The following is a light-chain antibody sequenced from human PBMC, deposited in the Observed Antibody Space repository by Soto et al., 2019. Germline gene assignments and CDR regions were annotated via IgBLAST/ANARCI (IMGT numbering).Light chain of an antibody. Sequence: DIQMTQSPSSLSASVGDRVTITCRASESINRHLNWYQQQPGSAPKLLIYAASSLQNGVPSRFRGGGSGTDFTLIITNLQPEDFATYYCQQSYTALSITFGQGTRLEIK. CDR1: ESINRH. J-gene: IGKJ5*01. CDR2: AAS. CDR3: QQSYTALSIT. V-gene: IGKV1-39*01.